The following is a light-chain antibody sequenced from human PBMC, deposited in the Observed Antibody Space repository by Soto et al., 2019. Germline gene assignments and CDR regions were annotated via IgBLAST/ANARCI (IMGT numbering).Light chain of an antibody. CDR3: QQHTT. J-gene: IGKJ1*01. V-gene: IGKV1-5*03. Sequence: DIHMTQSPSTLSASVGDRVTITCRGSQGISSWLAWYQLKPGKAPRLLIYKASSLASGVPSRFSGGGSGTEFTLTISSLQPEDVATYHCQQHTTFGQGTKVEI. CDR2: KAS. CDR1: QGISSW.